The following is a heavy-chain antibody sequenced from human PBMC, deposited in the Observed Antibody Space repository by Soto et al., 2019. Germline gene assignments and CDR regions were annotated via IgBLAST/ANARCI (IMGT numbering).Heavy chain of an antibody. CDR3: ARLPGIAVVDYFDY. CDR2: IYYSGST. V-gene: IGHV4-39*01. CDR1: GGSISSSSYY. Sequence: SETLCLTCTVSGGSISSSSYYWGWIRQPPGKGLEWIGSIYYSGSTYYNPSLKSRVTISVDTSKNQFSLKLSSVTAADTAVYYCARLPGIAVVDYFDYWGQGTLVTVS. J-gene: IGHJ4*02. D-gene: IGHD6-19*01.